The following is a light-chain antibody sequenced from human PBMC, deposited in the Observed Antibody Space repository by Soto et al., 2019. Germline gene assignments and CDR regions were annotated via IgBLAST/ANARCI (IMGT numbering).Light chain of an antibody. CDR3: QQSYSTPPT. Sequence: DIQMTQSPSFLSASVGDKVTITFRATESVSKWLAWYQEKPGNPPRPLIYDASTLESGVPSRFSGSGSGTDFTLTISSLQPEDFATYYCQQSYSTPPTFGQGTKVDI. CDR2: DAS. CDR1: ESVSKW. J-gene: IGKJ1*01. V-gene: IGKV1-39*01.